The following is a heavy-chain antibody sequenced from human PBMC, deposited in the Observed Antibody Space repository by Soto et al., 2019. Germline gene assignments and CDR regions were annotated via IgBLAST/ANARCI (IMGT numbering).Heavy chain of an antibody. CDR1: GYTFTSYD. D-gene: IGHD3-3*01. CDR2: MNPNSGNT. J-gene: IGHJ6*03. V-gene: IGHV1-8*01. CDR3: ARGGFSYDFWSGYDTDYYYMDV. Sequence: ASVKVSCKASGYTFTSYDINWVRQATGQGLEWMGWMNPNSGNTGYAQKFQGRVTMTRNTSISTANMELSSLRSEDTAVYYCARGGFSYDFWSGYDTDYYYMDVWGKGTTVTVSS.